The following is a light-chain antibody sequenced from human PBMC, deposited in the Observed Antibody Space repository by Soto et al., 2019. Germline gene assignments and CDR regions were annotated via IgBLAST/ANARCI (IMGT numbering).Light chain of an antibody. CDR3: QKYSSVPV. CDR1: QGIRNY. J-gene: IGKJ3*01. Sequence: DIQMTQSPTSLSASVGDRVTITCRASQGIRNYVAWYQQIPGKAPKLLIYAASTLQSGVPSRFSGSGSGTAFTLTINSLQPEDVATYSCQKYSSVPVFGPGTKVEIK. CDR2: AAS. V-gene: IGKV1-27*01.